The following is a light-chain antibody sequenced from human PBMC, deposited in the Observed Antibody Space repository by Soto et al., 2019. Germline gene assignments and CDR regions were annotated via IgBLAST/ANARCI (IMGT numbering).Light chain of an antibody. CDR1: QSVSSSY. J-gene: IGKJ1*01. V-gene: IGKV3-20*01. Sequence: EIVFTQSPGPLSLSPGERATLSCRASQSVSSSYLAWYQQKPGQAPRLLIYGASSRATGIPDRFSGSGSGTDFTLTISRLEPEDFAVYYCQQYGSSPVAFGQGTKVDI. CDR2: GAS. CDR3: QQYGSSPVA.